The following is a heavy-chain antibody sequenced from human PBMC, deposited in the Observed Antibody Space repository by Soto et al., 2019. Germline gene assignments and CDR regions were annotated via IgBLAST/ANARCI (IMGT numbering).Heavy chain of an antibody. CDR1: GYTFIRYG. CDR3: AKNGQPPYYYYGMDV. V-gene: IGHV1-18*01. CDR2: ISGYNGDT. D-gene: IGHD2-8*01. Sequence: ASVKVSCKASGYTFIRYGISLVRQAPGQGLEWMGWISGYNGDTKYAQKVQGRVTMTIDTSTYTAYMELRSLTSDDTAIYYCAKNGQPPYYYYGMDVWGQGTTVTVSS. J-gene: IGHJ6*02.